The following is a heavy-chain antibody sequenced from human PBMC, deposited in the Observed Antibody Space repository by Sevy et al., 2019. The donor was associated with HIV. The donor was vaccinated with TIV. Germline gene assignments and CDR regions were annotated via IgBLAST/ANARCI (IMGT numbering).Heavy chain of an antibody. CDR1: GFTFSSYA. J-gene: IGHJ6*02. CDR2: ISYDGSKR. CDR3: ARADVDRYYYYYGMDV. V-gene: IGHV3-30*01. Sequence: GGSLRLSCAASGFTFSSYAMHWVRQAPGKGLEWVAVISYDGSKRFHANSVKGRFSISRDKSKYMVYLQMNGLRIEDTAVYYCARADVDRYYYYYGMDVWGQGTTVTVSS.